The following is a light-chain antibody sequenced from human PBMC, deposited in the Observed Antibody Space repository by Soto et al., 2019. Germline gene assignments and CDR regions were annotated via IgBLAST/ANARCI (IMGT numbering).Light chain of an antibody. Sequence: DIVMTQSPDSLSVSLGEMATINCKSSQTVLYSSNNKNHLAWYQQRPGQPPKLLFSWASTRESGVPDRFSASGSGTDFTLSIGSLQAEDVAVYYCQQYYSTPRTFGQGTKVDIK. CDR1: QTVLYSSNNKNH. CDR2: WAS. V-gene: IGKV4-1*01. J-gene: IGKJ1*01. CDR3: QQYYSTPRT.